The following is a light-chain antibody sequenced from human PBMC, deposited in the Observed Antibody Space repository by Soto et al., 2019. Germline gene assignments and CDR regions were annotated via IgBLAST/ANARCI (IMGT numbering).Light chain of an antibody. V-gene: IGKV2-28*01. CDR3: MQALQTPYT. J-gene: IGKJ2*01. Sequence: DIVMTQSPLSLPVTPGEPASISCRSSQSLLHGNGFTYLDWYLQKPGQSPQLLIYLGSTRASGVPDRFSGSGSGTDFTLKISRVEADDVAVYYCMQALQTPYTFGQGTKLEIK. CDR1: QSLLHGNGFTY. CDR2: LGS.